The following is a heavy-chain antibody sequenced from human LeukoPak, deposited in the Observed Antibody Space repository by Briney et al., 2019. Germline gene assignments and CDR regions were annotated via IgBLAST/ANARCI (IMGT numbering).Heavy chain of an antibody. CDR2: INHSGST. J-gene: IGHJ4*02. Sequence: PSETLSLTCAVYGGSFSGYYWSWIRQPPGKGLEWIGEINHSGSTNYNPSLKSRVTMSVDTSKNQCSLKLSSVTAADTAVYYCARDLSGRFDYWGQGTLVTVSS. CDR3: ARDLSGRFDY. D-gene: IGHD2/OR15-2a*01. CDR1: GGSFSGYY. V-gene: IGHV4-34*01.